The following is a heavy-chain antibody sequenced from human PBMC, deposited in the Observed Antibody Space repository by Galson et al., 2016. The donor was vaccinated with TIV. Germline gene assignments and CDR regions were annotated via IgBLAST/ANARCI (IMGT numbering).Heavy chain of an antibody. CDR1: GYTFTANY. Sequence: SVKVSCKASGYTFTANYVHWVRQAPGQGLEWMGWISPDSGNTKITQKFQGRVTMTRDTSASTTHLDLSRLGFDDTAMYYCVRVIRDGGPANWGQGTLVTVSS. V-gene: IGHV1-2*02. J-gene: IGHJ4*02. CDR2: ISPDSGNT. CDR3: VRVIRDGGPAN. D-gene: IGHD2-15*01.